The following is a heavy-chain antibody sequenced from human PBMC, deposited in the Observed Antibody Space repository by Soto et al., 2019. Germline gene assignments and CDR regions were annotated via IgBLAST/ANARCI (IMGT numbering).Heavy chain of an antibody. CDR3: ASGAPVVNDY. J-gene: IGHJ4*02. Sequence: QLQLQESGSGLVKPSQTLSLTCAVSGGSISSGGYSWSWIRQPPGKGLEWIGYIYHSGSTYYNPSLKIRVTKSGDRSKTQFPLKLSSVTAADTAVYYCASGAPVVNDYWGQGTLVTVSS. CDR2: IYHSGST. V-gene: IGHV4-30-2*01. CDR1: GGSISSGGYS. D-gene: IGHD3-22*01.